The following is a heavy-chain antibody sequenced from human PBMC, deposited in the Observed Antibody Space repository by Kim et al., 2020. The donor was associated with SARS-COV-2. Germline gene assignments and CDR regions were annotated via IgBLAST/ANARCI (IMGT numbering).Heavy chain of an antibody. CDR3: ARVYPVDTAYLDYFDY. J-gene: IGHJ4*02. D-gene: IGHD5-18*01. CDR1: GYTFTSYG. Sequence: ASVKVSCKASGYTFTSYGISWVRQAPGQGLEWMGWISAYNGNTNYAQKLQGRVTMTTDTSTSTAYMELRSLRSDDTAVYYCARVYPVDTAYLDYFDYWGQGTLVTVSS. CDR2: ISAYNGNT. V-gene: IGHV1-18*04.